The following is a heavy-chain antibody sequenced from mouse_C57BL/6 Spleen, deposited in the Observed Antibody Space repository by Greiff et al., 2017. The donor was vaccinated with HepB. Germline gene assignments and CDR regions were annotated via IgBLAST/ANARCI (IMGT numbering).Heavy chain of an antibody. CDR3: ARGSSGYVNLFAY. D-gene: IGHD3-2*02. Sequence: QVQLQQSGAELVRPGSSVKLSCKASGYTFTSYWMHWVKQRPIQGLEWIGNIDPSDSETHYNQKFKDKATLTVDKSSSTAYMQLSSLTSEDSAVYYCARGSSGYVNLFAYWGQGTLVTVSA. J-gene: IGHJ3*01. CDR1: GYTFTSYW. CDR2: IDPSDSET. V-gene: IGHV1-52*01.